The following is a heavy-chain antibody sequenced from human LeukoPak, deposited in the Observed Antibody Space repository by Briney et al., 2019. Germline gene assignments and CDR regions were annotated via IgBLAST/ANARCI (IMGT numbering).Heavy chain of an antibody. D-gene: IGHD3-3*01. J-gene: IGHJ5*02. CDR1: GYTFSAFY. Sequence: VASVKVSCKASGYTFSAFYLHWVRQAPGQGLEWLAIVTPGDGSTTYAQKFQGRVTMTRDMSTSTIYMELNSLRSEDTAVYYCARHDWFGPWGHGTLVTVSS. CDR3: ARHDWFGP. V-gene: IGHV1-46*01. CDR2: VTPGDGST.